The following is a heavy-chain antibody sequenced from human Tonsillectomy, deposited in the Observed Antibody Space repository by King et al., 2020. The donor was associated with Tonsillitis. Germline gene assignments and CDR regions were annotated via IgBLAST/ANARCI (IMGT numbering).Heavy chain of an antibody. Sequence: LQLQESGPGLVKPSETLSLTCTVSGGSISSYYWSWIRQPPGRGLEWIGYIYYSGSTNYNPSLKSRVTISVDTSKNQFSLKLSSVTAADTAVYYCARGSEGPWFGEDVYYYFDYWGQGTLVTVSS. J-gene: IGHJ4*02. CDR2: IYYSGST. V-gene: IGHV4-59*01. CDR3: ARGSEGPWFGEDVYYYFDY. CDR1: GGSISSYY. D-gene: IGHD3-10*01.